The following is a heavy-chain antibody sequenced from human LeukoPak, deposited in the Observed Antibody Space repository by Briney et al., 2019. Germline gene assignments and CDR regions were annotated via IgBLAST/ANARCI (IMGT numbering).Heavy chain of an antibody. Sequence: GGSLRLSCAASGFTFSSYEMNWVRQAPGKGLEWVSYISSSGSTIYYADSVKGRFTISRDNAKNSLPLQMNSLRAEDTAVYYCARSPAGANYYLDVWGKGTTVTISS. D-gene: IGHD1-14*01. CDR2: ISSSGSTI. CDR1: GFTFSSYE. CDR3: ARSPAGANYYLDV. J-gene: IGHJ6*03. V-gene: IGHV3-48*03.